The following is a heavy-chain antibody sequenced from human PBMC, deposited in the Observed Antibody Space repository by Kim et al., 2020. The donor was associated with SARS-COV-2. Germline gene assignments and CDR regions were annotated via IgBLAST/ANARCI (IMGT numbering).Heavy chain of an antibody. D-gene: IGHD2-2*03. CDR1: GLAVSTSY. CDR3: ARDLMDPVYYYYNGMDV. V-gene: IGHV3-53*01. J-gene: IGHJ6*02. Sequence: GGSLRLSCAVSGLAVSTSYMSWVRQAPGKGLEWVSVLYSGGDTYYGDTVKGRFTVSRDDSKNTLYLQMNSLRAADTAVYYCARDLMDPVYYYYNGMDVWGQGTTLIVSS. CDR2: LYSGGDT.